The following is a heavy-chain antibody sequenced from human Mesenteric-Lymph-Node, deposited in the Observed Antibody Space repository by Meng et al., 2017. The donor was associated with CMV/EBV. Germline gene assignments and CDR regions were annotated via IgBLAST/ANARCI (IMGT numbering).Heavy chain of an antibody. V-gene: IGHV2-5*02. CDR2: IYWDHDK. CDR3: AHRSLYYYDSSGYYRGTGHYFDY. J-gene: IGHJ4*02. D-gene: IGHD3-22*01. CDR1: V. Sequence: VVACIRRPPRKALEWLALIYWDHDKRYSPSLQSRLTNTKDTSNNQVVLTMTNMDPVDTATYYCAHRSLYYYDSSGYYRGTGHYFDYWGQGTLVTVS.